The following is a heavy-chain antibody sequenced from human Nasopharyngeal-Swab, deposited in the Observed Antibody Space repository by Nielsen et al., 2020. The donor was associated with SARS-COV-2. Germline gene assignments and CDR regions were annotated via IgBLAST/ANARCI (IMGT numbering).Heavy chain of an antibody. D-gene: IGHD3-3*01. Sequence: GESLKISCKGSGYSFTSYWISWVRQMPGKGLEWMGIIYPGDSDTRYSPSFQGQVTISADKSISTAYLQWSSLKASDTAMYYCARSSRFYDFWSGYYSDYFYMDVWGKGTTVTVSS. CDR1: GYSFTSYW. CDR3: ARSSRFYDFWSGYYSDYFYMDV. V-gene: IGHV5-51*01. CDR2: IYPGDSDT. J-gene: IGHJ6*03.